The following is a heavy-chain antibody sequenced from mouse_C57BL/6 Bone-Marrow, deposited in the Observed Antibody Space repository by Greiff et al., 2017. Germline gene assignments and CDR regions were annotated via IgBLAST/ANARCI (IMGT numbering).Heavy chain of an antibody. CDR3: ARLEFDGSSGDWYFDV. D-gene: IGHD1-1*01. V-gene: IGHV1-85*01. Sequence: VHLVESGPELVKPGASVKLSCKASGYTFTSYDINWVKQRPGQGLEWIGWIYPRDGSTKYNEKFKGKATLTVDTSSSTAYVELHSLTSEDSAVYFCARLEFDGSSGDWYFDVWGTGTTVTVSA. J-gene: IGHJ1*03. CDR1: GYTFTSYD. CDR2: IYPRDGST.